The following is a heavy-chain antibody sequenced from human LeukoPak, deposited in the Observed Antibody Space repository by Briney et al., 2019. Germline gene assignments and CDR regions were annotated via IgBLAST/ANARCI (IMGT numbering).Heavy chain of an antibody. CDR2: INHSGST. Sequence: PSETLSLTCAVYGGSFSGYYWSWIRQPPGKGLEWIGEINHSGSTNYNPSLKSRVTISLDTSKNQFSLKLTSVTAADTAVYYCASSKWVGYFDLWGRGTLVTVSS. D-gene: IGHD2-8*01. CDR1: GGSFSGYY. J-gene: IGHJ2*01. CDR3: ASSKWVGYFDL. V-gene: IGHV4-34*01.